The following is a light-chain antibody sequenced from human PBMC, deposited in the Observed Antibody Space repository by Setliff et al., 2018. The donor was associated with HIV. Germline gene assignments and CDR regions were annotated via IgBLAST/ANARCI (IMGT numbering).Light chain of an antibody. V-gene: IGKV3-20*01. Sequence: EIVLAQSPLTLSLSPGERATLSCRASQSIDSSYLAWYQQKPGQAPRLLMYGASARATGIPDRFSGSGSGTDFTLTISRLEPEDFAVYYCHQYGTSPPFTFGQGTRLEIK. CDR2: GAS. J-gene: IGKJ5*01. CDR1: QSIDSSY. CDR3: HQYGTSPPFT.